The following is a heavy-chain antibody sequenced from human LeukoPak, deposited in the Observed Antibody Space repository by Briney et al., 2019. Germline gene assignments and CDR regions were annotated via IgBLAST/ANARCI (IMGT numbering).Heavy chain of an antibody. Sequence: SETLSLTCTVSGGSISSYYWSWIRQPPGKGLEWIGYIYYSGSTNYNPSLKSRVTISVDTSKNQFSLKLSPVTAADTAVYYCARGYSGYDRYFDYWGQGTLVTVSS. D-gene: IGHD5-12*01. CDR2: IYYSGST. CDR3: ARGYSGYDRYFDY. J-gene: IGHJ4*02. CDR1: GGSISSYY. V-gene: IGHV4-59*08.